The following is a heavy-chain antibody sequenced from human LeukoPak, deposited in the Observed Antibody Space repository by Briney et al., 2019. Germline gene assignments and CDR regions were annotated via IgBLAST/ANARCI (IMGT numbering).Heavy chain of an antibody. D-gene: IGHD3-10*01. J-gene: IGHJ3*02. CDR3: ARAKEFAIDAFDI. V-gene: IGHV3-53*01. Sequence: GGSLRLSCAASGFTVSSNYMSWVRQAPGRGLEWVSVIYSGGSTYYADSVKGRFTISRDNSKNTLYLQMNSLRAEDTAVYYCARAKEFAIDAFDIWGQGTMVTVSS. CDR1: GFTVSSNY. CDR2: IYSGGST.